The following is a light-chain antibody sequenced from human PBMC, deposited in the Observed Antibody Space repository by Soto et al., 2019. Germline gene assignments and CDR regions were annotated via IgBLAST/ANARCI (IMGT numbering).Light chain of an antibody. CDR3: SSHSSSSTLVV. V-gene: IGLV2-14*03. Sequence: QSALTQPASMSGSPGQSITISCTGTSSDVGGYNYVSWYRQHPGKAPKLMIYDVNNRPSGVSNPFSDSKSGNTASLTISGLQAEDEADYYCSSHSSSSTLVVFGGGTKLTVL. CDR1: SSDVGGYNY. CDR2: DVN. J-gene: IGLJ2*01.